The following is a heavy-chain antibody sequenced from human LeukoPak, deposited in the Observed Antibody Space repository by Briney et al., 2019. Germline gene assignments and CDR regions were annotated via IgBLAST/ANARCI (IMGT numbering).Heavy chain of an antibody. CDR1: GGSISSSSYY. Sequence: PSETLSLTCTVSGGSISSSSYYWGWIRQPPGKGLEWIGSIYYSGSTYYNPSLKSRVTISVDTSKNQFSLKLSSVTAADTAVYYCARVYCSTSCYFDYWGQGTLVTVSS. J-gene: IGHJ4*02. D-gene: IGHD2-2*01. V-gene: IGHV4-39*01. CDR3: ARVYCSTSCYFDY. CDR2: IYYSGST.